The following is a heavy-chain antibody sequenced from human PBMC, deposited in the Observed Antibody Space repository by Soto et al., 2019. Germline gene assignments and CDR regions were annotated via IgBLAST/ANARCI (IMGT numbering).Heavy chain of an antibody. D-gene: IGHD3-10*01. V-gene: IGHV4-59*01. Sequence: SETLSLTCTVSGGSISSYYWSWIRQPPGKGLEWIGYIHYSGSTNYNPSLKSRVTISVDTSKNQFSLKLNSVTAADTAVYYCASPHGESRAGDNGFAPWGKGTLVTVPS. CDR1: GGSISSYY. CDR2: IHYSGST. CDR3: ASPHGESRAGDNGFAP. J-gene: IGHJ5*02.